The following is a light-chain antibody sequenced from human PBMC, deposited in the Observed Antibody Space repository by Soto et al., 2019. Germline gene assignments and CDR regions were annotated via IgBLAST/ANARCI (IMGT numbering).Light chain of an antibody. CDR3: SSYTSRSTVSYV. CDR2: EVR. J-gene: IGLJ1*01. V-gene: IGLV2-14*01. Sequence: QSVLTQPASVSGSPGQSITISCTGTRSDVGGYNYVSWYQQHPGKAPKLMIYEVRNRPSGVSNRFSGSKSGNTASLTISGLQAEDEADYYCSSYTSRSTVSYVFGTGTKGTVL. CDR1: RSDVGGYNY.